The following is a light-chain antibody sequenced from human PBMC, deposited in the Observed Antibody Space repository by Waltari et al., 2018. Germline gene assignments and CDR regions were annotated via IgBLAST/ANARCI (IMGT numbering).Light chain of an antibody. V-gene: IGKV3-15*01. CDR1: QSVGNK. J-gene: IGKJ3*01. Sequence: ETVMTQSPATLSVSPGERVSFSCRASQSVGNKLAWYQQKPGKAPRLLIYGASTRATGIPARFSGSGSGTEFTLTISSLQSEDFAVYYCQQSDNWPPLFTFGPGTKVDIK. CDR2: GAS. CDR3: QQSDNWPPLFT.